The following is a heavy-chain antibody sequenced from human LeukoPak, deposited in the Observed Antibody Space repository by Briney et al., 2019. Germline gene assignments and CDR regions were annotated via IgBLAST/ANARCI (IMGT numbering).Heavy chain of an antibody. J-gene: IGHJ4*02. V-gene: IGHV3-20*04. D-gene: IGHD3-10*01. CDR3: ARDLGIRGVPWDY. CDR2: INWNGGSS. Sequence: PGGSLRLSCAASGFTFDEYGMSWVRQAPGKGLEWLAGINWNGGSSGYADSVKGRFTISRDKAKNSLYLQMNSLRAEDTALYYCARDLGIRGVPWDYWGQGTLVTVSS. CDR1: GFTFDEYG.